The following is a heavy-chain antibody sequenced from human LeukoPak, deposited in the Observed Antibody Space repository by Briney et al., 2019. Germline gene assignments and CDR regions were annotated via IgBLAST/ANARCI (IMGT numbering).Heavy chain of an antibody. V-gene: IGHV4-39*01. CDR2: IYYSGST. J-gene: IGHJ6*03. CDR3: ATVRLERPPDYYYYYYMDV. D-gene: IGHD1-1*01. CDR1: GGSISSSNYY. Sequence: SETLSLTCIVSGGSISSSNYYWGWIRQPPGKGLEWIGSIYYSGSTYYNPSLKSRVTISVDTSKNQFSLKLSSVTAADTAVYYCATVRLERPPDYYYYYYMDVWGKGTTVTISS.